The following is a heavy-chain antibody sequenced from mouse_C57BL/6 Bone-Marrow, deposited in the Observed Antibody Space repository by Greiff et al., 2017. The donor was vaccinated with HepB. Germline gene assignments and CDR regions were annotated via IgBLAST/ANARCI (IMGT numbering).Heavy chain of an antibody. CDR3: ARGDYYGSSYNY. D-gene: IGHD1-1*01. V-gene: IGHV1-69*01. CDR2: IDPSDSYT. J-gene: IGHJ2*01. CDR1: GYTFTSYW. Sequence: VQLQQPGAELVMPGASVKLSCKASGYTFTSYWMHWVKQRPGQGLEWIGEIDPSDSYTNYNQKFKGKSTLTVAKSSSTAYIQLSSLTSEDSAVYYCARGDYYGSSYNYWGQGTTLTVSS.